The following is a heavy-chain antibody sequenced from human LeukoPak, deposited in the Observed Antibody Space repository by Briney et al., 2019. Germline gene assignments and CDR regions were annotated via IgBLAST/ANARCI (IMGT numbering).Heavy chain of an antibody. D-gene: IGHD3-22*01. Sequence: GGSLRLSCAASGFTFGSYEMNWVRQAPGKGLEWVSYISSSGSTIYYADSVKGRFTISRDNAKNSLYLQMNSLRAEDTAVYYCARDKGRVVVNVDDAFDIWGQGTMVTVSS. V-gene: IGHV3-48*03. CDR1: GFTFGSYE. CDR3: ARDKGRVVVNVDDAFDI. J-gene: IGHJ3*02. CDR2: ISSSGSTI.